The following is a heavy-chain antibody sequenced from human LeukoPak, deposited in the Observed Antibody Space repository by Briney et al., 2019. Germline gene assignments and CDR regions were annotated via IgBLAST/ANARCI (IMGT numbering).Heavy chain of an antibody. CDR2: IIPIFGTP. V-gene: IGHV1-69*13. J-gene: IGHJ4*02. CDR3: ARAPYDFWSGYYYY. CDR1: GGTFSSYA. Sequence: ASVKVSCKASGGTFSSYAISWVRQAPGQGLEWMGGIIPIFGTPNYAQKFQGRVTITADESTSTAYMELSSLRSEDTAVYYCARAPYDFWSGYYYYWGQGTLVTVSS. D-gene: IGHD3-3*01.